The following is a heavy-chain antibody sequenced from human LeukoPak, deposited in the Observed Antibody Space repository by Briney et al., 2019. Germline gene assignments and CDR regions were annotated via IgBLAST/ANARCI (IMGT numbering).Heavy chain of an antibody. D-gene: IGHD4-17*01. J-gene: IGHJ4*02. V-gene: IGHV4-39*07. CDR2: IYYSGST. CDR1: GGSISSSSYY. Sequence: SETLSLTCTVSGGSISSSSYYWGRIRQPPGKGLDWIGSIYYSGSTYYNPSLKSRVTISVDTSKNQFSLKLRSVTAADTAVYYCARDLRVRTTVFDYWGQGTLVTVCS. CDR3: ARDLRVRTTVFDY.